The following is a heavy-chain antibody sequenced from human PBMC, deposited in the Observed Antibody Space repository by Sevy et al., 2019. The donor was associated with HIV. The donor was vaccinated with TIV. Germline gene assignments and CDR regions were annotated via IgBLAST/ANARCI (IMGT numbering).Heavy chain of an antibody. J-gene: IGHJ4*02. CDR3: AKSAVYGSGSYYGGH. D-gene: IGHD3-10*01. V-gene: IGHV3-23*01. Sequence: GGSLRLSCAASGLTFSSYAMSWVRQAPGKGLEWVSAISGSGGSTYYADSVKGRFTISRDNSKNTLYLQMNSLRAEDTAVYYCAKSAVYGSGSYYGGHWGQGTLVTVSS. CDR1: GLTFSSYA. CDR2: ISGSGGST.